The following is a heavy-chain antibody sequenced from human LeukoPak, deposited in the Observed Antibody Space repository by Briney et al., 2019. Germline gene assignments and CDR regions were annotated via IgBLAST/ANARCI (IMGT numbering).Heavy chain of an antibody. CDR2: ISGSGGST. V-gene: IGHV3-23*01. J-gene: IGHJ6*02. CDR1: GFTFDDYA. D-gene: IGHD4-23*01. Sequence: GRSLRLSCAASGFTFDDYAMHWVRQAPGKGLEWVSAISGSGGSTYYADSVKGRFTISRDNSKNTLYLQMNSLRAEDTAVYYCANTVAVYYYYGMDVWGQGTTVTVSS. CDR3: ANTVAVYYYYGMDV.